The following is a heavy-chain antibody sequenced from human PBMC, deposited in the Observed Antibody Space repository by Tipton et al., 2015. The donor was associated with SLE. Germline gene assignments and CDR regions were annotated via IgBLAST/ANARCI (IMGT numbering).Heavy chain of an antibody. CDR3: ARHSSTPLYHDAFDI. J-gene: IGHJ3*02. CDR2: IYYSGST. CDR1: GGSISSSSYY. D-gene: IGHD2/OR15-2a*01. Sequence: TLSLTCTVSGGSISSSSYYWGWIRQPPGKGLEWIGSIYYSGSTYYNPSLKSRVTISVDTSKNQFSLKLSSVTAADTAVYYCARHSSTPLYHDAFDIWGQGTMVTVSS. V-gene: IGHV4-39*07.